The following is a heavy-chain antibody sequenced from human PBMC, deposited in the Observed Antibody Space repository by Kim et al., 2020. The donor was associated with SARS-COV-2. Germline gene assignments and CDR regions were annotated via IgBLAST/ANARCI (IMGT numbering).Heavy chain of an antibody. CDR2: IKQDGSEK. V-gene: IGHV3-7*01. CDR3: ARSPSSGYYPSAEYFQH. CDR1: GFTFSSYW. D-gene: IGHD3-22*01. Sequence: GGSLRLSCAASGFTFSSYWMSWVRQAPGKGLEWVANIKQDGSEKYYVDSVKGRFTISRDNAKNSLYLQMNSLRAEDTAVSYCARSPSSGYYPSAEYFQHWGQGTLVTVSS. J-gene: IGHJ1*01.